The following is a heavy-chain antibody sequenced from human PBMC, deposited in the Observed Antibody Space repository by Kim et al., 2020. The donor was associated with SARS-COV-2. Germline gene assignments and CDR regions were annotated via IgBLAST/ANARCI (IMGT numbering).Heavy chain of an antibody. CDR1: GYTITDYY. Sequence: ASVKVSCKASGYTITDYYIHWVRQAPGQGLEWLGILNPSTGRATYAQKIQGRVTMTRDTSTRTVHLGLGSLRSEDTAVYYCARVLTGGFAADVMGVWGQGTTVIVSS. J-gene: IGHJ6*02. D-gene: IGHD3-16*01. CDR2: LNPSTGRA. CDR3: ARVLTGGFAADVMGV. V-gene: IGHV1-46*01.